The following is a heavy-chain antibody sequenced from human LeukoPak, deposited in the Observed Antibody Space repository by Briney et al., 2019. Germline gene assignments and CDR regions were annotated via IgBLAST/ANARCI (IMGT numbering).Heavy chain of an antibody. J-gene: IGHJ3*02. CDR1: GGSISSSSYY. CDR3: ARDSGGRGRRFDI. V-gene: IGHV4-39*02. Sequence: SETLSLTCTVSGGSISSSSYYWGWIRQPPGKGLEWIGSIYYSGSTYYNPSLKGRVTISVDTSKNQFSLKLSSVTAADTAVYYCARDSGGRGRRFDIWGQGTMVTVSS. CDR2: IYYSGST. D-gene: IGHD3-10*01.